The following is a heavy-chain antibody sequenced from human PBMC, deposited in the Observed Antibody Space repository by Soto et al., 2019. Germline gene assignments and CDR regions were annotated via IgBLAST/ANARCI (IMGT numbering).Heavy chain of an antibody. CDR2: IYGNGRST. V-gene: IGHV3-23*01. J-gene: IGHJ4*02. CDR3: AKDFTPDSWWDIDY. CDR1: GFTFSIYT. Sequence: EVQLLESGGGLVQPAGSLRLSCAASGFTFSIYTMSWFRQAPGKGLEWVSSIYGNGRSTFYSASVKGRFTISRDNSGNTVYLQMSSLRVEDTAIYYCAKDFTPDSWWDIDYWGQGSLVTVSS. D-gene: IGHD2-15*01.